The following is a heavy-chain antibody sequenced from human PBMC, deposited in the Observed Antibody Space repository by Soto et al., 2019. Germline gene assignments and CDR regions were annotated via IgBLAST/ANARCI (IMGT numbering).Heavy chain of an antibody. D-gene: IGHD4-17*01. Sequence: ASVKVSCKASGYPFNTYGVSWVRQAPGQGLEWMGWISAYNGNTEYAQKLQGRVTMTTDTSTSTAYMELRSLRSDDTAVYYCASAPLRAYGYFDYWGQGTLVTVS. CDR1: GYPFNTYG. CDR3: ASAPLRAYGYFDY. CDR2: ISAYNGNT. V-gene: IGHV1-18*01. J-gene: IGHJ4*02.